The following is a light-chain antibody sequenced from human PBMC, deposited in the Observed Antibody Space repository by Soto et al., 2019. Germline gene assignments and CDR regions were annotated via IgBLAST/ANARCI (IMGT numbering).Light chain of an antibody. CDR1: QSISSY. CDR2: AAS. CDR3: QQSYSSPRT. J-gene: IGKJ1*01. Sequence: DIQMTQSPSSLSASVGDRVTITCLVSQSISSYLNWYQQKPGKAPKLLIYAASSLQSGVPSRFSGSGSGTDFTLTISGLRPEDFATYYCQQSYSSPRTFGQGTKVDIK. V-gene: IGKV1-39*01.